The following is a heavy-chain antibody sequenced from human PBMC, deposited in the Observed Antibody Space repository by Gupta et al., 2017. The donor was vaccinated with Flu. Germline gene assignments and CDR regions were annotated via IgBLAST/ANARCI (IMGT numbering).Heavy chain of an antibody. CDR2: IYYTGGT. Sequence: CTVSRGSISSGDSYWSWIRQSPGKDLEWIGYIYYTGGTYYNPSLKSRVTISVDRSKNQFSLKLNSVTATDTAVYYCAREAIFGVVGGWFAP. CDR1: RGSISSGDSY. CDR3: AREAIFGVVGGWFAP. J-gene: IGHJ5*02. V-gene: IGHV4-30-4*01. D-gene: IGHD3-3*01.